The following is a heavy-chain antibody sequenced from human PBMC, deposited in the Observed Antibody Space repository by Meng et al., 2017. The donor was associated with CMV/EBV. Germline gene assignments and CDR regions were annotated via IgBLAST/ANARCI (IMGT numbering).Heavy chain of an antibody. V-gene: IGHV1-69*05. CDR1: GGTFSSYA. CDR2: IIPIFGTA. J-gene: IGHJ5*02. CDR3: ARQIPRYCSSTSCLTLNWFDP. Sequence: SVKVSCKASGGTFSSYAISWVRQAPGQGLEWTGGIIPIFGTANYAQKFQGRVTITTDESTSTAYMELSSLRSEDTAVYYCARQIPRYCSSTSCLTLNWFDPWGQGTLVTVSS. D-gene: IGHD2-2*01.